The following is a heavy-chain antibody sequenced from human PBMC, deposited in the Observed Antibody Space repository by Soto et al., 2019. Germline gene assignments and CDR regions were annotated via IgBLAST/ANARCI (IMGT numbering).Heavy chain of an antibody. Sequence: EVQLVESGGGSIQPGGSLRLSCAVSGFTFSGYWMHWVRQAPGKGLVWVSRINSDGSTTSYADSVKGRFTISRDNAKNTLYLQMDSLRAEDTVVYYCASAKIGDYFQVYWGQGTLVTVSS. J-gene: IGHJ4*02. CDR3: ASAKIGDYFQVY. D-gene: IGHD4-17*01. CDR1: GFTFSGYW. V-gene: IGHV3-74*01. CDR2: INSDGSTT.